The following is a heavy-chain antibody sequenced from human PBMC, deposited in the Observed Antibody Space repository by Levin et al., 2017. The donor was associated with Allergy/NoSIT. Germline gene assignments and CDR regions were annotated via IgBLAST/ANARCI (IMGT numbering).Heavy chain of an antibody. D-gene: IGHD1/OR15-1a*01. CDR2: INSDGSST. J-gene: IGHJ6*02. V-gene: IGHV3-74*01. CDR1: GFTFSSYW. Sequence: LSLTCAASGFTFSSYWMHWVRQAPGKGLVWVSRINSDGSSTSYADSVKGRFTISRDNAKNTLYLQMNSLRAEDTAVYYCARELTNTQPYPDYYSGMDVWGQGTTVTVSS. CDR3: ARELTNTQPYPDYYSGMDV.